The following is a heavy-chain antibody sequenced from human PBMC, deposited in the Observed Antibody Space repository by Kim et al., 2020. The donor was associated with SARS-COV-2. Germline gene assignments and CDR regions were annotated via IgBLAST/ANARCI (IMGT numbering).Heavy chain of an antibody. Sequence: ASVKVSCKASGYTFTSYDINWVRQATGQGLEWMGWMNPNSGNTGYAQKFQGRVTMTRNTSISTAYMELSSLRSEDTAVYYCAILANVLLWFGESRHRGIWGQGTLVTVSS. CDR2: MNPNSGNT. J-gene: IGHJ4*02. D-gene: IGHD3-10*01. CDR1: GYTFTSYD. V-gene: IGHV1-8*01. CDR3: AILANVLLWFGESRHRGI.